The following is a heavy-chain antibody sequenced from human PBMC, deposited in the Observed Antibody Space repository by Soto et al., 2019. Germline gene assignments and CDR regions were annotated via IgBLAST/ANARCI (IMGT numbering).Heavy chain of an antibody. CDR2: IYYSGST. D-gene: IGHD3-16*02. CDR3: ARTTRDGGVINSCDY. V-gene: IGHV4-59*01. CDR1: GGSISSYY. J-gene: IGHJ4*02. Sequence: SETLSLTCTVSGGSISSYYWSWIRQPPGKGLEWIGYIYYSGSTNYNPSLKSRVTISVDTSKNQFSLKLSSVTAADTAVYYCARTTRDGGVINSCDYRGRGTLVTVSS.